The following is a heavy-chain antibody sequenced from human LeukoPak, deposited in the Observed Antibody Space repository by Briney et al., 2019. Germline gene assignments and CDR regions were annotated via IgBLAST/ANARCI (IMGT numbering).Heavy chain of an antibody. CDR3: AREADIVSFDL. Sequence: GASVKVSCKXSGYTFTVNHVHWVRQAPGQGLEWMGWNDLNSGGTKYSQKFQDRVAMTSDTSISTAYMELSGLRSDDTAVYFCAREADIVSFDLWGRGTRVTVSS. D-gene: IGHD3-16*02. CDR2: NDLNSGGT. CDR1: GYTFTVNH. J-gene: IGHJ2*01. V-gene: IGHV1-2*02.